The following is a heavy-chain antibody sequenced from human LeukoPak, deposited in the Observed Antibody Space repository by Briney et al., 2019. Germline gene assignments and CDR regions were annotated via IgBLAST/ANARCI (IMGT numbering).Heavy chain of an antibody. J-gene: IGHJ6*03. CDR1: GGSISSYY. CDR3: ARAGIAAAGGYYYYYYYMDV. V-gene: IGHV4-59*01. D-gene: IGHD6-13*01. CDR2: IYYSGST. Sequence: SETLSLTCTVSGGSISSYYWSWIRQPPGKGLEWIGYIYYSGSTNYNPSLKSRVTISVDTSKNQFSPKLSSVTAADTAVYYCARAGIAAAGGYYYYYYYMDVWGKGTTVTISS.